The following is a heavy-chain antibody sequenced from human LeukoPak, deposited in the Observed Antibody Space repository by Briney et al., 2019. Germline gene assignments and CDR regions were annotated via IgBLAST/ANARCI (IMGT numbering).Heavy chain of an antibody. CDR3: AREDPRTKVPEGMDV. D-gene: IGHD4/OR15-4a*01. Sequence: SETLSLTCTVSGGSISHYCWSWIRQPPGKGLEWIGYIYYSGTTNYNPSLKSRVTISVDTSKNQFSLKLNSVTAADPAVYSCAREDPRTKVPEGMDVWGQGTTVTVSS. CDR2: IYYSGTT. CDR1: GGSISHYC. J-gene: IGHJ6*02. V-gene: IGHV4-59*01.